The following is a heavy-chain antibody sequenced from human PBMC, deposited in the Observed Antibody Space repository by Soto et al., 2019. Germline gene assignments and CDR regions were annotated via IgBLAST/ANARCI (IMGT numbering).Heavy chain of an antibody. CDR1: GYTFTSYD. V-gene: IGHV1-8*01. J-gene: IGHJ5*02. D-gene: IGHD3-3*01. CDR3: VVFLEGLFSQYNWFDP. CDR2: MNPNSGNT. Sequence: QVQLVQSGAEVKKPGASVKVSCKASGYTFTSYDINWVRQATGQGLEWMGWMNPNSGNTGYAQKFQGRVTMTRNTSISTAYMELSSLRSEDTAVYYCVVFLEGLFSQYNWFDPWGQGTLVTVSS.